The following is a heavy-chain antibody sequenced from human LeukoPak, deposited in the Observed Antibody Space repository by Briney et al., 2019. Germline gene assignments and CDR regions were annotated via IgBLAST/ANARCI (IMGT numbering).Heavy chain of an antibody. Sequence: ASVKVSCKVSGYTLTELSMHWVRQAPGKGLEWMGGFDPEDGETIYAQKFQGRVTMTEDTSTDTAYMELSSLRSEDTAVYYCARSRITMVRGVLGSNYYYYYMDVWGKGTTVTVSS. J-gene: IGHJ6*03. CDR2: FDPEDGET. CDR1: GYTLTELS. V-gene: IGHV1-24*01. D-gene: IGHD3-10*01. CDR3: ARSRITMVRGVLGSNYYYYYMDV.